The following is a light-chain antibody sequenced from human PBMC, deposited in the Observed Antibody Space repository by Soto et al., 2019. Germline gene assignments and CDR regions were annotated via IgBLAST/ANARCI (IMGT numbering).Light chain of an antibody. CDR1: SSDVGLYNL. V-gene: IGLV2-23*02. J-gene: IGLJ3*02. Sequence: QSALTQPASVSGSPGQSITISCTGTSSDVGLYNLVSWYQQLPGKAPKLIIYEVNERPSGISDRFSGSKADNTASLTISGLQDEDEADYYCCSYVGSSILMFCGGTKRTVL. CDR3: CSYVGSSILM. CDR2: EVN.